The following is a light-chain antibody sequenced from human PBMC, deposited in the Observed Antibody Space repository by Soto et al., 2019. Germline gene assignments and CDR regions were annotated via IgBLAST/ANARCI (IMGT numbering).Light chain of an antibody. V-gene: IGKV1-39*01. J-gene: IGKJ4*01. CDR1: QSISRA. CDR3: QQNYSTPLA. Sequence: DIQMTQSPFSLSASVGDRVTITCRASQSISRALNWYQQKPGKAPNLLIYAASTLESGVPSTFSGSGSGTDFTLTISSLQLEDVATYYCQQNYSTPLAFGGGTKVESK. CDR2: AAS.